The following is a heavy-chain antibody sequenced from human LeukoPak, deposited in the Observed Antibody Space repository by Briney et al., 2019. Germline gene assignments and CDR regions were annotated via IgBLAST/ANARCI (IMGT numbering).Heavy chain of an antibody. J-gene: IGHJ3*01. CDR1: GGSINNYY. V-gene: IGHV4-4*09. CDR3: ARLTEYQLTYRFYGFDY. Sequence: PSETLSLTCAVSGGSINNYYWSWIRQPPGKGLDWIGYISATGSTNYNPSLKSRVTISIDTSKKQFFLNMNSVTAADTAVYHCARLTEYQLTYRFYGFDYWGQGTRVTVS. D-gene: IGHD3-16*02. CDR2: ISATGST.